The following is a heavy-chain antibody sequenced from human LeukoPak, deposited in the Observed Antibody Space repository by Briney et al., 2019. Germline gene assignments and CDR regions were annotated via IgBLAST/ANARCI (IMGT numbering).Heavy chain of an antibody. CDR1: GFTFSKCA. V-gene: IGHV3-21*01. J-gene: IGHJ4*02. CDR2: ISSSGTYI. D-gene: IGHD1-26*01. Sequence: GGSLRLSCAASGFTFSKCAMSWVRQVPGKGLEWVSSISSSGTYIYYRDSVKGRFTISRDNAENSLYLEMNSLRVEDTAIYYCVRDRGSYRPIDYWGQGTLVTVSS. CDR3: VRDRGSYRPIDY.